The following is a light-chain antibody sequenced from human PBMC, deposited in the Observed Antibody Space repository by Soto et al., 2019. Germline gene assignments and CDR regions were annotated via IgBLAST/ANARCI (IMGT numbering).Light chain of an antibody. V-gene: IGLV2-14*01. CDR2: EVS. CDR1: SSDVGGYNY. CDR3: SSYTSSNTLV. Sequence: QSALTQPASVSGSPGQSITISCTGTSSDVGGYNYVSWYQLHPGKAPKLMIYEVSERPSGVSNRFSGSKSGNTASLTISGLHAEDEADYYCSSYTSSNTLVFGGGTKLTVL. J-gene: IGLJ2*01.